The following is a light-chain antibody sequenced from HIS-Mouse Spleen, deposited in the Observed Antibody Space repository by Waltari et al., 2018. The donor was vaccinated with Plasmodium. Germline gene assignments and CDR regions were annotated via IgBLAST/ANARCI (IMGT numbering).Light chain of an antibody. CDR1: QGISSY. CDR2: AAS. Sequence: AIRMTQSPSSFSASTGDRVTITCRASQGISSYLAWYQQKPGKAPKLLIYAASTLQSGVTSRVSGSGSGTDFTLTISCLQSEDFATYYCQQYYSYPYTFGQGTKLEIK. CDR3: QQYYSYPYT. J-gene: IGKJ2*01. V-gene: IGKV1-8*01.